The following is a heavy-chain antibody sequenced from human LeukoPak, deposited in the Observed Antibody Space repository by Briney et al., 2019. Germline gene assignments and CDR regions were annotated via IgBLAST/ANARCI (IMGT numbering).Heavy chain of an antibody. V-gene: IGHV3-30*18. Sequence: GRSLRLSCAASGFTFSSYGVHWVRQAPGKGLEWVAVISYDGSNKYYADSVKGRFTISRDNSKNTLYLQTNSLRAEDTAVYYCAKPLPGGVAGTNFYFDYWGQGTLVTVSS. CDR2: ISYDGSNK. D-gene: IGHD6-19*01. CDR3: AKPLPGGVAGTNFYFDY. CDR1: GFTFSSYG. J-gene: IGHJ4*02.